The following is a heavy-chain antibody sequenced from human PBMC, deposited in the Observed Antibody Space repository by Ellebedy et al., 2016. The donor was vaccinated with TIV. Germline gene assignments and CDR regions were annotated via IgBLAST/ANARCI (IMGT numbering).Heavy chain of an antibody. D-gene: IGHD6-19*01. V-gene: IGHV4-59*01. CDR3: ARGSNGYYYGMDV. CDR1: GGSTSSYY. Sequence: SETLSLTCTVSGGSTSSYYWSWIRQPPGKGLEWIGYIYYSGSSNYNPSLKSRVTISVDTSKNQFSLKLSSVTAADTAVYYCARGSNGYYYGMDVWGQGTTVTVSS. J-gene: IGHJ6*02. CDR2: IYYSGSS.